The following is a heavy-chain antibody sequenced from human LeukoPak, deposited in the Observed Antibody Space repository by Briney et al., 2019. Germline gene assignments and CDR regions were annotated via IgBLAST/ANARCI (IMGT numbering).Heavy chain of an antibody. CDR3: ARGLQSDYYGSGGYFDP. CDR2: INHSGST. D-gene: IGHD3-10*01. J-gene: IGHJ5*02. V-gene: IGHV4-34*01. Sequence: KPSETLSLTCAVYGGSFSGYYWSWIRQPPGKGLEWIGEINHSGSTNYNPSFKSRVTISVDTSKNQFSLKLSSVTAADTAVYYCARGLQSDYYGSGGYFDPWGQGTLVTVPS. CDR1: GGSFSGYY.